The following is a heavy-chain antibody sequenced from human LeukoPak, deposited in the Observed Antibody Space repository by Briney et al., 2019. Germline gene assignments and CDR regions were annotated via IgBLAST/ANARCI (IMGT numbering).Heavy chain of an antibody. CDR2: INTDGSSI. CDR1: GVTLNSYW. D-gene: IGHD2-2*01. V-gene: IGHV3-74*01. J-gene: IGHJ4*02. CDR3: ARDPYGERQYCCGTCCDC. Sequence: AGSLRLSCAASGVTLNSYWMHWVRQAPGKGLVWVSRINTDGSSISYADSVKGRFTISRDNAKNTLYLQMNSPRAEDTAVYYCARDPYGERQYCCGTCCDCWGRGTLVIVS.